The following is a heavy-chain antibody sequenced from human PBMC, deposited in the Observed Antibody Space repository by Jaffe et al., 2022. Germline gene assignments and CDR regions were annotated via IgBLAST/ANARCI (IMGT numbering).Heavy chain of an antibody. CDR1: GGSFSGYY. Sequence: QVQLQQWGAGLLKPSETLSLTCAVYGGSFSGYYWSWIRQPPGKGLEWIGEINHSGSTNYNPSLKSRVTISVDTSKNQFSLKLSSVTAADTAVYYCAREGGWGLRYFDWLSRFDYWGQGTLVTVSS. CDR2: INHSGST. CDR3: AREGGWGLRYFDWLSRFDY. D-gene: IGHD3-9*01. J-gene: IGHJ4*02. V-gene: IGHV4-34*01.